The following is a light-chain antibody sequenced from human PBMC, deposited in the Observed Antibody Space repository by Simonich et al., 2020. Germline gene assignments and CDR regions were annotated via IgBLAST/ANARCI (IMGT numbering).Light chain of an antibody. CDR3: SSYTSSSTLV. V-gene: IGLV2-14*01. Sequence: QSALTQPAPVSGSPGQSITISCPETSGDFGDYNYVSWYQQHPGKAPKLMIYVVSKRPSGVSNRFSGSKSGNTASLTISGLQAEDEADYYCSSYTSSSTLVFGGGTKLTVL. CDR2: VVS. J-gene: IGLJ3*02. CDR1: SGDFGDYNY.